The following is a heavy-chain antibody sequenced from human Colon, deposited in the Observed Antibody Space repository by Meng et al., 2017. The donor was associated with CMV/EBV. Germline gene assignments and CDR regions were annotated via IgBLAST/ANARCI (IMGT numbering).Heavy chain of an antibody. CDR3: ARGGSTSCFDY. CDR2: IYYTGST. V-gene: IGHV4-59*12. J-gene: IGHJ4*02. D-gene: IGHD2-2*01. Sequence: SETLSLTCTVSGGSISSYYWSWIRQSPGWGLEWIGHIYYTGSTNYNPSLKSRVTISVDTSKNQFSLKLSSVTAADTAVYYCARGGSTSCFDYWGQGTLVTVSS. CDR1: GGSISSYY.